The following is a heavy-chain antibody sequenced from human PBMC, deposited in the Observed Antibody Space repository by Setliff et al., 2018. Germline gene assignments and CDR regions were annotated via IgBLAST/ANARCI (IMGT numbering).Heavy chain of an antibody. CDR1: GYTFTTYG. CDR2: INPSGGST. J-gene: IGHJ6*03. Sequence: ASVKVSCKASGYTFTTYGFSWVRQAHGQGLEWMGIINPSGGSTSYAQKFQGRVTMTRDTSTSTVYMELSSLRSEDTAVYYCARDVNGRKGDYYYYDYIDLYRKGTTVTVSS. V-gene: IGHV1-46*01. CDR3: ARDVNGRKGDYYYYDYIDL.